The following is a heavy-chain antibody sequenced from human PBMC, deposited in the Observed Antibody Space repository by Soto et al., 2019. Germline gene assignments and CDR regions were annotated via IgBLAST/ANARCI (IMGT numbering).Heavy chain of an antibody. V-gene: IGHV1-46*01. CDR3: ARDAAAGTSRRYYYYGMDV. J-gene: IGHJ6*02. Sequence: ASVKVSCKASGYTFTSYYMHWVRQAPGQGLEWMGIINPSGGSTSYAQKFQGRVTMTRDTSTSTVYMELSSLRSEDTAVYYCARDAAAGTSRRYYYYGMDVWGQGTTVTVSS. CDR1: GYTFTSYY. CDR2: INPSGGST. D-gene: IGHD6-13*01.